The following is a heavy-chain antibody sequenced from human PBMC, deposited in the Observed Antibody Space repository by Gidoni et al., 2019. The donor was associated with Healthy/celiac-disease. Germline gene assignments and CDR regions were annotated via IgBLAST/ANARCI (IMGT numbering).Heavy chain of an antibody. CDR2: ISLNSGSI. V-gene: IGHV3-9*01. J-gene: IGHJ4*02. Sequence: EVQLVESGGGLVQPGRSLRLSCAASGFTFDDYAMHWVRQASGKGLEWGSGISLNSGSIGYADSVKGRFTISRDNAKNSLYLQMNSLRAEDTALYYCAKGAAAGTLLDYWGQGTLVTVSS. CDR3: AKGAAAGTLLDY. CDR1: GFTFDDYA. D-gene: IGHD6-13*01.